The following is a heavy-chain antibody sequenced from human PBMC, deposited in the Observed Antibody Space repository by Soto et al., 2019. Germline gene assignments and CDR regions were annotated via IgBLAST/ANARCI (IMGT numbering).Heavy chain of an antibody. CDR1: GASITQYY. Sequence: PSETLSLTCTVSGASITQYYWNWIRQSPGKGLEWIVSVSSTGSTVFNPSLTSRVTVSLDTSKNQFSLTLNSVTAADTAVYYCARHNYDGSGYYYYYYGMDVWGQGTTVTVSS. D-gene: IGHD3-22*01. CDR2: VSSTGST. J-gene: IGHJ6*02. CDR3: ARHNYDGSGYYYYYYGMDV. V-gene: IGHV4-59*01.